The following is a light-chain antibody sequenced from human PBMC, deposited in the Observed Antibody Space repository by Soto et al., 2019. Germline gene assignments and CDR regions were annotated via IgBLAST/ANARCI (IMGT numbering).Light chain of an antibody. CDR1: QSVSSN. V-gene: IGKV3-15*01. Sequence: EIVMTQSPATLSVSPGERATLSCRASQSVSSNLAWYQQKPGQAPRLLIYGASTRATGIPARFSGRGSGTEFTLTISSLQSEEFAVYYCQQYNNWTPTFGGGTKVEIK. CDR2: GAS. J-gene: IGKJ4*01. CDR3: QQYNNWTPT.